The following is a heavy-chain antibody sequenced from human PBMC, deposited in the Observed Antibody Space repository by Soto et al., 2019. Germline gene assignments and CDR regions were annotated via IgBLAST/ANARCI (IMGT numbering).Heavy chain of an antibody. CDR2: IYYSGST. V-gene: IGHV4-59*01. CDR3: ARSALWFGEPNWFDP. J-gene: IGHJ5*02. Sequence: PSETLSLTCTVSGGSISSYYWSWIRQPPGKGLEWIGYIYYSGSTNYNPSLKSRVTISVDTSKNQFSLKLSSVTAADTAVYYCARSALWFGEPNWFDPWGQGTLVTVSS. D-gene: IGHD3-10*01. CDR1: GGSISSYY.